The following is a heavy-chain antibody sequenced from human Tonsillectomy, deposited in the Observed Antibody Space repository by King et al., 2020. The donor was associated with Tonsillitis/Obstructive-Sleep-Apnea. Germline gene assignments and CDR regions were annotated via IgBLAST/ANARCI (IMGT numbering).Heavy chain of an antibody. J-gene: IGHJ3*02. D-gene: IGHD3-3*01. CDR3: AREITTDALDI. CDR2: IDHSGST. Sequence: VQLQQWGAGLLKPSETLSLTCAVYGGSFSGYYWSWIRQPPGKGLEWIGEIDHSGSTNYNPSLKSRVTISSDTSKTQFSLNLSSVTAADTAVYYCAREITTDALDIWGQETMVTVSS. V-gene: IGHV4-34*01. CDR1: GGSFSGYY.